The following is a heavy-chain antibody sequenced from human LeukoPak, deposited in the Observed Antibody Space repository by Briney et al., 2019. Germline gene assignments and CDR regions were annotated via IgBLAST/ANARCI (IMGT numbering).Heavy chain of an antibody. V-gene: IGHV1-58*01. J-gene: IGHJ4*02. CDR3: AASPPTYYYDSSGYFFDY. CDR2: IVVGSGNT. CDR1: GFTFTISA. Sequence: ASVKISCKASGFTFTISAVQWVRQARGQRLEWIGWIVVGSGNTNYAQKFQERVTITRDMSTSTAYMELSSLRSEDTAVYYCAASPPTYYYDSSGYFFDYWGQGTLVTVSS. D-gene: IGHD3-22*01.